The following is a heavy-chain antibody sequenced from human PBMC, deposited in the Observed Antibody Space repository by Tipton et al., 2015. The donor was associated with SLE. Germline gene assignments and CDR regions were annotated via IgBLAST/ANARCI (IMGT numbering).Heavy chain of an antibody. J-gene: IGHJ4*02. D-gene: IGHD3-22*01. CDR2: IYYSGST. CDR3: ARDLGYYDNSGLAY. CDR1: GGSISSHY. Sequence: TLSLTCTVSGGSISSHYWSWIRQPPGKGLEWIGYIYYSGSTNYNPSFKTRVTISVDTSKNHFSLRLTSVTAADTAVYYCARDLGYYDNSGLAYWGQGTLVTVSS. V-gene: IGHV4-4*08.